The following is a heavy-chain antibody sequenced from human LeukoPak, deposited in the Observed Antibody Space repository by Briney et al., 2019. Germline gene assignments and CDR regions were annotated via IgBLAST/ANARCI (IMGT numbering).Heavy chain of an antibody. D-gene: IGHD2-21*02. V-gene: IGHV1-18*01. CDR1: GYTFTSYG. J-gene: IGHJ6*02. CDR3: ARGGIVVVTAIQXYYYYGMDV. CDR2: ISAYNGNT. Sequence: GASVKVSCKASGYTFTSYGISWVRQAPGQGLEWMGWISAYNGNTNYAQKLQGRVTMTTDTSTSTAYMELRSLRSDDTAVYYCARGGIVVVTAIQXYYYYGMDVWGQGTTVTVSS.